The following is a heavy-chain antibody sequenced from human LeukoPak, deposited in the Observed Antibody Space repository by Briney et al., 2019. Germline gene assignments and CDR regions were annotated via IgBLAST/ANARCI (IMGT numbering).Heavy chain of an antibody. CDR1: GGSFSGYY. CDR2: INHSGST. J-gene: IGHJ4*02. D-gene: IGHD1-26*01. Sequence: SETLSLTCAVYGGSFSGYYWSWIRQPPGKGLEWIGEINHSGSTNYKPSLKSRTTISADTSKNQFSLKLSSVTAADTAVYYCARDGTGVGPEDYWGQGTLVTVSS. V-gene: IGHV4-34*01. CDR3: ARDGTGVGPEDY.